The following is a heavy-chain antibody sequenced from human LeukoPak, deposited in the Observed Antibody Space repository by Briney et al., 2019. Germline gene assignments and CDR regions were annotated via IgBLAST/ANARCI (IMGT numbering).Heavy chain of an antibody. CDR3: ATFIDVKSSGSFDY. D-gene: IGHD3-22*01. J-gene: IGHJ4*02. CDR1: GYTLTELS. CDR2: YDPEDGET. V-gene: IGHV1-24*01. Sequence: ASVKVSCKVSGYTLTELSMYWVRQGPGKGLEWMGGYDPEDGETIYAQKFQGRVTLTEDTSTDTAYMDLRSLRSEDTAVYYCATFIDVKSSGSFDYWGQGTLVTVSS.